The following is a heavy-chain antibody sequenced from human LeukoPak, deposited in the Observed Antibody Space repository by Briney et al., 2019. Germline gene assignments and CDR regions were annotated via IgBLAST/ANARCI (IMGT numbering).Heavy chain of an antibody. Sequence: GSLVKVSCKASGGTFSSYAISWVRQAPGQGLEWMGGIIPIFGTANYAQKFQGRVTITTDESTSTAYMELSSLRSEDTAVYYCAREVFQSDCTNGVCTHAFDIWGQGTMVTVSS. V-gene: IGHV1-69*05. CDR1: GGTFSSYA. CDR3: AREVFQSDCTNGVCTHAFDI. D-gene: IGHD2-8*01. J-gene: IGHJ3*02. CDR2: IIPIFGTA.